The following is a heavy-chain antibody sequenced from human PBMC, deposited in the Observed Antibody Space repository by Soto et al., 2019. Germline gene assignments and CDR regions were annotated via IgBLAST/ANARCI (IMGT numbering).Heavy chain of an antibody. CDR3: ARSPQYYTPGSSPFDY. V-gene: IGHV4-38-2*01. J-gene: IGHJ4*03. CDR1: SYVIESGHY. D-gene: IGHD3-3*01. CDR2: IYDSGTT. Sequence: SETLSLTCVVSSYVIESGHYWGWVRQPPGKGLEWDGSIYDSGTTYYNPSLRSRVTISADTSKNQFSLSLTSVTAADTAVYYCARSPQYYTPGSSPFDYWGPGTMVTVSS.